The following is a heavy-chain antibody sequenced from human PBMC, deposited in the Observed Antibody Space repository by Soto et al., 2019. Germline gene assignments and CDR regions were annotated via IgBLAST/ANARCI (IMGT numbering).Heavy chain of an antibody. J-gene: IGHJ6*02. D-gene: IGHD4-17*01. CDR3: ARDPSTTVTMLSDYYYYYGMDV. CDR2: ISSSSSTI. V-gene: IGHV3-48*02. Sequence: GSLRLSCAASGFTFSSYSMNWVRQAPGKGLEWVSYISSSSSTIYYADSVKGRFTISRDNAKNSLYLQMNSLRDEDTAVYYCARDPSTTVTMLSDYYYYYGMDVWGQGTTVTVSS. CDR1: GFTFSSYS.